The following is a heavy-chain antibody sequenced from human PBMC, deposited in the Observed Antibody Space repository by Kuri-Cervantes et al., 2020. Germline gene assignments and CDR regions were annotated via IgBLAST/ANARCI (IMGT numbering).Heavy chain of an antibody. Sequence: LRLSCTVSGGSISSGGYYWSWIRQHPGKGLEWIGYIYYSGSTYYNPSLKSRDTISVDTSKNQFSLKLSSVTAADTAVYYCARTKHDYGEAFDIWGQGTMVTVSS. CDR1: GGSISSGGYY. D-gene: IGHD4-17*01. J-gene: IGHJ3*02. V-gene: IGHV4-31*02. CDR2: IYYSGST. CDR3: ARTKHDYGEAFDI.